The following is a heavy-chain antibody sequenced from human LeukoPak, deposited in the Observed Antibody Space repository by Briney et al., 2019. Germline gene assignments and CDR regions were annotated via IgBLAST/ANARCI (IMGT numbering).Heavy chain of an antibody. J-gene: IGHJ4*02. CDR2: LYSGGTT. V-gene: IGHV3-66*01. CDR1: GLTVSSDY. Sequence: GGSLRLSCAASGLTVSSDYMSWVRQAPGKGLEWVSVLYSGGTTYYADSVKGRFTISRDNSRNTLYLQMNSLRVEDTAVYYCARDRDDILTGPPGYWGQGTLVTVSS. D-gene: IGHD3-9*01. CDR3: ARDRDDILTGPPGY.